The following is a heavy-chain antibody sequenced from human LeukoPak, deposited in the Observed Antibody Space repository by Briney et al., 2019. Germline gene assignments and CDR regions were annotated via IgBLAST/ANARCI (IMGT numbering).Heavy chain of an antibody. CDR3: APGGLYSSSET. CDR1: GFNFTAYS. V-gene: IGHV3-21*01. J-gene: IGHJ5*02. CDR2: ISTGTNYK. Sequence: PGESLRLSCVVSGFNFTAYSINWVRQAPGMGLEWVSSISTGTNYKYYADSVKGRFTISRDNAKNSVYLQMNSLRVGETAVYYCAPGGLYSSSETWGQGTLVIVSS. D-gene: IGHD6-6*01.